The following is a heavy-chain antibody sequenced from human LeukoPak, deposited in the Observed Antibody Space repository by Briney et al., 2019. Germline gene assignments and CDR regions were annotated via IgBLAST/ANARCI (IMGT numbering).Heavy chain of an antibody. J-gene: IGHJ3*02. V-gene: IGHV1-69*13. CDR3: ARSGRSPAFDI. Sequence: GASVKVSCKASGYTFTGYDINWVRQAPGQGLEWMGGIIPIFGTANYAQKFQGRVTITADESTSTAYMELSSLRSEDTAVYYCARSGRSPAFDIWGQGTMVTVSS. CDR2: IIPIFGTA. D-gene: IGHD1-1*01. CDR1: GYTFTGYD.